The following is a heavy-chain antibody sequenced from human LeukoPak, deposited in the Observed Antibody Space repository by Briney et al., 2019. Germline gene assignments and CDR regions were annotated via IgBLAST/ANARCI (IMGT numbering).Heavy chain of an antibody. V-gene: IGHV5-51*01. CDR2: IYPGDSDT. CDR3: ARLTRGYRYGYNDY. CDR1: GYSFTNYW. Sequence: GESLKISCKGSGYSFTNYWIVWVRQMPGKGLEWMGIIYPGDSDTRYSPSFQGQVTISADKSISTAYLQWSSLKASDSAMYYCARLTRGYRYGYNDYWGQGTLVTVSS. J-gene: IGHJ4*02. D-gene: IGHD5-18*01.